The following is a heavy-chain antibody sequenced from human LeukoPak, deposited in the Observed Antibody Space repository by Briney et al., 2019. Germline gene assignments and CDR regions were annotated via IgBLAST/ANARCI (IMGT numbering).Heavy chain of an antibody. CDR1: GFTFSSYG. CDR3: ASLYCSSTSCTPLGYYYMDV. CDR2: ISYDGSNK. V-gene: IGHV3-30*03. D-gene: IGHD2-2*01. Sequence: GGSLRLSCAASGFTFSSYGMHWVRQAPGKGLEWVAVISYDGSNKYYADSVKGRFTISRDNSKNTLYLQMNSLRAEDTAVYYCASLYCSSTSCTPLGYYYMDVWGKGTTVTVSS. J-gene: IGHJ6*03.